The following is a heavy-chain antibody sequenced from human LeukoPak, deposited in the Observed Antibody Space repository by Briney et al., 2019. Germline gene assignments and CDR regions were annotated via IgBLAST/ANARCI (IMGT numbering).Heavy chain of an antibody. V-gene: IGHV4-30-2*01. CDR2: IYHSGST. CDR3: ASSYSSSSFDY. CDR1: GGSISSGGYS. Sequence: SQTLSLTCAVSGGSISSGGYSWSWIRQPPGKGLEWIGYIYHSGSTYYNSSLKSRVTISVDRSKNQFSLKLSSVTAADTAVYYCASSYSSSSFDYWGRGTLVTVSS. D-gene: IGHD6-6*01. J-gene: IGHJ4*02.